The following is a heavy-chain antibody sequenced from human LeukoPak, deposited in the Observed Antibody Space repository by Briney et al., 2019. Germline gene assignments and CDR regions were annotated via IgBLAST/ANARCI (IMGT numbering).Heavy chain of an antibody. CDR3: ARTSSSAIELNWFDP. CDR1: GGSISSSSYY. V-gene: IGHV4-39*07. J-gene: IGHJ5*02. Sequence: SETLSLTCTVSGGSISSSSYYWGWIRQPPGKGLEWIGSIYYSGSTNYNPSLKSRVTISVDTSKNQFSLKLSSVTAADTAVYYCARTSSSAIELNWFDPWGQGTLVTVSS. D-gene: IGHD1-26*01. CDR2: IYYSGST.